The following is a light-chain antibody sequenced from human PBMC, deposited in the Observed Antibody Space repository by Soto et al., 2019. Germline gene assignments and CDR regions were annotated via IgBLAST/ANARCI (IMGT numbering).Light chain of an antibody. Sequence: EIVLTQSPGTLSLSPGERATLFCRASQSVSSSYLAWYQQKPGQAPRLLIYGASDRATGIPDRFRGSGSGTDFTLTISRLEPEDFAVYSCQQYGSSPWTFGQGTKVEIK. J-gene: IGKJ1*01. V-gene: IGKV3-20*01. CDR3: QQYGSSPWT. CDR1: QSVSSSY. CDR2: GAS.